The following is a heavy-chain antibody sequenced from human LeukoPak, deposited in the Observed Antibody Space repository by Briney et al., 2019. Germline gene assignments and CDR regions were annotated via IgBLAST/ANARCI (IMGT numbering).Heavy chain of an antibody. D-gene: IGHD4-17*01. Sequence: NPSETLSLTCTVSGGSISSYYWSWIRQPPGKGLEWIGSIYHSGSTYYNPSLKSRVTISVDTSKNQFSLKLSSVTAADTAVYYCARPSLDYGDYNWFDPWGQGTLVTVSS. V-gene: IGHV4-59*08. J-gene: IGHJ5*02. CDR3: ARPSLDYGDYNWFDP. CDR2: IYHSGST. CDR1: GGSISSYY.